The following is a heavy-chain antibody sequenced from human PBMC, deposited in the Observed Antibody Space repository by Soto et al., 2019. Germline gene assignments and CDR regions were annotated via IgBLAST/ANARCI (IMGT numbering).Heavy chain of an antibody. CDR1: GGSFSGYY. J-gene: IGHJ4*02. CDR2: INHSGST. V-gene: IGHV4-34*01. D-gene: IGHD3-22*01. Sequence: QVQLQQWGAGLLKPSETLSLTCAVYGGSFSGYYWSWIRQPPGKGLEWIGEINHSGSTNYNPSLKSRVTISVATAKNQFSLKLSSVTAADTAVYYCARAPPPDYYDSSGYYYPYWGQGTLVTVSS. CDR3: ARAPPPDYYDSSGYYYPY.